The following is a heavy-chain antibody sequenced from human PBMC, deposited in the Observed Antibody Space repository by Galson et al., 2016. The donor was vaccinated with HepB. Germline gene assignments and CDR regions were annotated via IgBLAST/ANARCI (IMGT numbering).Heavy chain of an antibody. CDR1: GYSFTGYY. CDR3: ARGSGFWTGHWQSWFDP. V-gene: IGHV1-2*04. CDR2: INPNSGDT. D-gene: IGHD3/OR15-3a*01. J-gene: IGHJ5*02. Sequence: SCKASGYSFTGYYLHWVRQAPGQGLEWMGWINPNSGDTNYAQKFQDWVTMTRDTSIRTAYMELRSLRSDDTAVYYCARGSGFWTGHWQSWFDPWGQGTQVTVSS.